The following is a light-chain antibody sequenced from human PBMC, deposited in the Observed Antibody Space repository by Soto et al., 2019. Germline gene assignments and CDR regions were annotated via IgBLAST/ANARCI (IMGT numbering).Light chain of an antibody. J-gene: IGKJ1*01. V-gene: IGKV1-27*01. CDR2: GAS. CDR3: HKYDSAPWT. CDR1: QGISDY. Sequence: IQMTQSPPSLSASVGDRVTITCRASQGISDYLAWYQHKPGKVPKLLIYGASTLQSGVPSRFSGSGSGTDFTLTISSLQPEDVATYYCHKYDSAPWTFGQGTKVDIK.